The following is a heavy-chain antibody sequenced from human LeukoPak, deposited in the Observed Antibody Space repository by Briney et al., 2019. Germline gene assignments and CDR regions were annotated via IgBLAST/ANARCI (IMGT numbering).Heavy chain of an antibody. CDR1: GYTLTSYG. V-gene: IGHV1-18*01. D-gene: IGHD3-22*01. J-gene: IGHJ4*02. CDR3: ARDSGLYYYDSSDYYQFDY. Sequence: ASVKVSCKASGYTLTSYGISWVRQAPGQGLEWMGWISAYNGNTNYAQKLQGRVTMTTDTSTSAAYMELRSLRSDDTAVYYCARDSGLYYYDSSDYYQFDYWGQGTLVTVSS. CDR2: ISAYNGNT.